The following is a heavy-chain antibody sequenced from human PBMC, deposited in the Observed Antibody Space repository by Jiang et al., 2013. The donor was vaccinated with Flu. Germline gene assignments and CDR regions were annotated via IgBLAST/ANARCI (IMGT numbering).Heavy chain of an antibody. J-gene: IGHJ4*02. CDR3: ARLRVQNQYCIITSCYYFDY. CDR2: IYYSGST. D-gene: IGHD2-2*01. CDR1: GDSISGSSYY. V-gene: IGHV4-39*01. Sequence: SGPGLVKPSETLSLTCTVSGDSISGSSYYWGWVRQPPGKGLEWIGSIYYSGSTHYNPSLKSRVTMSVDTSKNQFSLKLNSVTAADTAVYSCARLRVQNQYCIITSCYYFDYWGQGTLVTVSS.